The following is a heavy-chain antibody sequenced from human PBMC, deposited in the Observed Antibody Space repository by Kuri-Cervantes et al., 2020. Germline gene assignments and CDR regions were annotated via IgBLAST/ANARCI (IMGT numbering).Heavy chain of an antibody. J-gene: IGHJ4*02. CDR3: TRENISLDY. CDR1: GFTFGDYA. Sequence: GESLKISCTASGFTFGDYAMSWFRQAPGKGLEWVSCIKTDGSSTYYADSVKGRFTISRDNTKNTLYLQMNSLRPEDAALYYCTRENISLDYWGQGTLVTVSS. D-gene: IGHD3-3*02. CDR2: IKTDGSST. V-gene: IGHV3-74*01.